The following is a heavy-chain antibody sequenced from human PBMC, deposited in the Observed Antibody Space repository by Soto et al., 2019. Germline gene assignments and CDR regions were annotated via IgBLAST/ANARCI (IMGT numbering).Heavy chain of an antibody. CDR1: GFTFSSYD. V-gene: IGHV3-30*18. J-gene: IGHJ4*02. CDR2: ISYDGSNK. D-gene: IGHD2-2*01. CDR3: AKSKLLFNVPAARDY. Sequence: GGSLRLSCAASGFTFSSYDMNWVRQAPGKGLEWVAVISYDGSNKYYADSVKGRFTISRDNSKNTLYLQMNSLRAEDTAVYYCAKSKLLFNVPAARDYWGQGTLVTVSS.